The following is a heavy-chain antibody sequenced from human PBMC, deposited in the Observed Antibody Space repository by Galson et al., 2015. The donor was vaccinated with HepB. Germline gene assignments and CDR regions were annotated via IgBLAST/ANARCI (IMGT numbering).Heavy chain of an antibody. CDR2: MNPNSGNT. CDR3: ARGRKSLHRITIFGVAYEYNWFDP. J-gene: IGHJ5*02. CDR1: GYTFTSYD. Sequence: SVKVSCKASGYTFTSYDINWVRQATGQGLEWMGWMNPNSGNTGYAQKFQGRVTMTRNTSISTAYMELSSLRSEDTAVYYCARGRKSLHRITIFGVAYEYNWFDPWGQGTLVTVSS. D-gene: IGHD3-3*01. V-gene: IGHV1-8*01.